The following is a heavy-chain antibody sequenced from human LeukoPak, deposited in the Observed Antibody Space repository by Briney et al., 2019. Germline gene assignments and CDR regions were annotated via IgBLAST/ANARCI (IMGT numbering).Heavy chain of an antibody. Sequence: PGGSLRLSCAASGFTFSSYAMSWVRQAPGQGLEWVSAISGSGGSTYYADSVKGRFTISRDNSKNTLYLQMNNLRAEDTAVYCCANSPRILWFDPRGQGTLVTVSS. CDR2: ISGSGGST. CDR1: GFTFSSYA. CDR3: ANSPRILWFDP. J-gene: IGHJ5*02. D-gene: IGHD3-3*01. V-gene: IGHV3-23*01.